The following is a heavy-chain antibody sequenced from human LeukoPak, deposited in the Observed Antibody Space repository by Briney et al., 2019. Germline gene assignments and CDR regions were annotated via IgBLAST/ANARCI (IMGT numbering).Heavy chain of an antibody. Sequence: SETLSLTCTVSGGSISTYYWSWIRQPPGEGLEWIGYIYSSGTTIYNPSLKSRVTMSEDTSKNQLSLRLSSVTAADTAVYYCARWFCISNTCYHMDVWGKGTTVTVFS. CDR3: ARWFCISNTCYHMDV. V-gene: IGHV4-59*01. J-gene: IGHJ6*03. CDR1: GGSISTYY. D-gene: IGHD2-2*01. CDR2: IYSSGTT.